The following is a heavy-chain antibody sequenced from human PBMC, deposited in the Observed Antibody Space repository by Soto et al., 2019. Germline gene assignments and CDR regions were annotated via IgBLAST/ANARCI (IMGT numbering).Heavy chain of an antibody. J-gene: IGHJ5*02. V-gene: IGHV1-69*15. CDR2: IIPIFGSA. CDR1: GGTFSNYA. Sequence: QVQLVQSGAEVKKPGSSVKVSCKASGGTFSNYAITWVRQAPGQGLEWLGRIIPIFGSANFAQKFQGRVTLTADVATTAAYMEVSNLRSDHTAVYYCAKDGGKEGYIGHGFAPWGHCAVGTV. D-gene: IGHD5-12*01. CDR3: AKDGGKEGYIGHGFAP.